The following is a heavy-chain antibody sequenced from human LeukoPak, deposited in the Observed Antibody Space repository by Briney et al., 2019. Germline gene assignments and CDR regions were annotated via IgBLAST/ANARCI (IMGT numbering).Heavy chain of an antibody. CDR3: ARVPMITFGGVIEMYYFDY. CDR2: IYYSGST. Sequence: SEALSLTCTVSGGSISSGGYYWSWIRQHPGKGLEWIGYIYYSGSTYYNPSLKSRVTISVDTSKNQFSLKLSSVTAADTAMYYCARVPMITFGGVIEMYYFDYWGQGTLVTVSS. J-gene: IGHJ4*02. D-gene: IGHD3-16*02. CDR1: GGSISSGGYY. V-gene: IGHV4-31*03.